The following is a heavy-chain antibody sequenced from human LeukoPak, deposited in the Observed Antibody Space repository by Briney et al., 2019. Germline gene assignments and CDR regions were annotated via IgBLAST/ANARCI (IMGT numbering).Heavy chain of an antibody. Sequence: GESLRLSCAASGFTFSSYAMSWVRQAPGKGLEWVSGISWNSGSIGYADSVKGRFTISRDNAKNSLYLQMNSLRAEDTALYYCANEGSGSENIWGQGTMVTVSS. D-gene: IGHD3-10*01. CDR2: ISWNSGSI. CDR1: GFTFSSYA. J-gene: IGHJ3*02. V-gene: IGHV3-9*01. CDR3: ANEGSGSENI.